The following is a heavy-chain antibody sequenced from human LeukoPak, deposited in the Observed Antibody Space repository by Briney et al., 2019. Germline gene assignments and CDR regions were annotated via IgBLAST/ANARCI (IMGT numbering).Heavy chain of an antibody. CDR1: GGSISNYY. V-gene: IGHV4-59*01. J-gene: IGHJ4*02. CDR2: IYYSGST. CDR3: ARLSSYGIYYSDY. D-gene: IGHD3-3*02. Sequence: SETLSLTCTVSGGSISNYYWSWIRQPPGKGLEWIGYIYYSGSTNHNPSLKSRVTISVDTSKNQFSLKLNSVTAADTAVYYCARLSSYGIYYSDYWGQGTLVTVSS.